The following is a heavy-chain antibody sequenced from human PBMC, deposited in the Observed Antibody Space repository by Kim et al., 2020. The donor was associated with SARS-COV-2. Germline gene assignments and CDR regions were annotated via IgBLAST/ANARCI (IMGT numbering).Heavy chain of an antibody. J-gene: IGHJ4*02. Sequence: ASVKVSCKASGYTFTSYYMHWVRQAPGQGLEWMGIINPSGGSTSYAQKFQGRVTMTRDTSTSTVYMELSSLRSEDTAVYYCARDYYDSSGPMYYFDYWGQGTLVTVSS. CDR3: ARDYYDSSGPMYYFDY. D-gene: IGHD3-22*01. V-gene: IGHV1-46*01. CDR2: INPSGGST. CDR1: GYTFTSYY.